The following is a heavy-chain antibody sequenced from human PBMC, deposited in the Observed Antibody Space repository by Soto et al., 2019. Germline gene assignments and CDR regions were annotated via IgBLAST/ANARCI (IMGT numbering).Heavy chain of an antibody. J-gene: IGHJ6*02. Sequence: QVQLVQSGAEVKKPGSSVKVSCKASGGTFSSYAISWVRQAPGQGLEWMGGIIPIFGTANYAQKFQGRVTITADEYTSTAYMELSSLRSADTAVYYCAKGAAIVVVPAAPYYYYGMDVWGQGTTVTVSS. CDR2: IIPIFGTA. CDR1: GGTFSSYA. V-gene: IGHV1-69*01. D-gene: IGHD2-2*01. CDR3: AKGAAIVVVPAAPYYYYGMDV.